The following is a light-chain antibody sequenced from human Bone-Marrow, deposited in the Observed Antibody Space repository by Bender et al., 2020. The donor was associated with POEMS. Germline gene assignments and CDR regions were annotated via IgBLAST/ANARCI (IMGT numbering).Light chain of an antibody. CDR3: CSYVSSGSNWV. J-gene: IGLJ3*02. V-gene: IGLV3-1*01. CDR1: RLADKY. CDR2: EDT. Sequence: SYELTQPASVSVSPAQTATITCSGDRLADKYVCWYQQKPGQSPVLVMYEDTKRPSGIPERFSGSKSGDTASLTISGLQTEDEADYFCCSYVSSGSNWVFGGGTKLTVL.